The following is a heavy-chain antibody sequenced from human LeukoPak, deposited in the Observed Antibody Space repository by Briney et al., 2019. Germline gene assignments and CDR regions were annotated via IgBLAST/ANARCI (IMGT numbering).Heavy chain of an antibody. CDR3: ARLWFGELFFDY. Sequence: ASVKVSCKASGYTFTSYGISWVRQAPGQGLAWMGWISAYNGNTNYAQKLQGRVTMTTDTSTSTAYMELRSLRSDDTAVYYCARLWFGELFFDYWGQGTLVTVSS. CDR2: ISAYNGNT. J-gene: IGHJ4*02. CDR1: GYTFTSYG. D-gene: IGHD3-10*01. V-gene: IGHV1-18*01.